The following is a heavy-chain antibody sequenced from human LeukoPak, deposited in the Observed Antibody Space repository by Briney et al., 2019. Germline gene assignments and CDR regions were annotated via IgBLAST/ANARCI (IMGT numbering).Heavy chain of an antibody. D-gene: IGHD2/OR15-2a*01. Sequence: GGSLRLSCAASGNYWLHWVRQAPGKGLVWVSHINSDGSWTSYADSVKGRFTISKDNAKNTVYLQMNNLRAEDTAVYYCVSFYEAYWGRGTLVTVSS. CDR1: GNYW. V-gene: IGHV3-74*01. J-gene: IGHJ4*02. CDR2: INSDGSWT. CDR3: VSFYEAY.